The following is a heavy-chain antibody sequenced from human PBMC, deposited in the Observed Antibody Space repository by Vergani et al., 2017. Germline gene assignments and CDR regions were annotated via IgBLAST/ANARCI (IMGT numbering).Heavy chain of an antibody. CDR1: GYTFTSYG. CDR2: ISAFNGNT. Sequence: QVQLVQSGAEVKKPGASVKVSCKASGYTFTSYGISWVRQAPGPGLEWMGWISAFNGNTNYAQKLQGRVTMTTDTSTSTAYMELRSLRSDDTAVYYCARDREIYGSGSYWLYFDYWGQGTLVTVSS. D-gene: IGHD3-10*01. CDR3: ARDREIYGSGSYWLYFDY. V-gene: IGHV1-18*01. J-gene: IGHJ4*02.